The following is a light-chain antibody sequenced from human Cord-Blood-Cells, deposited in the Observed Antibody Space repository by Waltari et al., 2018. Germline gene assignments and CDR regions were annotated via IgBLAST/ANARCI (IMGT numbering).Light chain of an antibody. Sequence: QSALTQPASVSGSPGPSLTISCTGTSSDVGGYNYLSWYQQHPGKAPKLMIYDVSKRPSGVSNRFSGSKSGNTASLTISGLQAEDEADYYCSSYTSSSTWVFGGGTKLTVL. CDR3: SSYTSSSTWV. CDR1: SSDVGGYNY. J-gene: IGLJ3*02. V-gene: IGLV2-14*01. CDR2: DVS.